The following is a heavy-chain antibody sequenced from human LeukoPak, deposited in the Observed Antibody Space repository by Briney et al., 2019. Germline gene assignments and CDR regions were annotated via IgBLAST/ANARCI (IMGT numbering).Heavy chain of an antibody. J-gene: IGHJ5*02. Sequence: KPSETLSLTCTVSSGSISSSNYYWGWIRQPPGKGLEGIGIINHSGRTYYTPSLKSRITISVDTSNSQFSLKLSSVTAADTAVYFCARHYIRGVTHWFDPWGQGTQVTVSS. V-gene: IGHV4-39*01. D-gene: IGHD3-10*01. CDR2: INHSGRT. CDR1: SGSISSSNYY. CDR3: ARHYIRGVTHWFDP.